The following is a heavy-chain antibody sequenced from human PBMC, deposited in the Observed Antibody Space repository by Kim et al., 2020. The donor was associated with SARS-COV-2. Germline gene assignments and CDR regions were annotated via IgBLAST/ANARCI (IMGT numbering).Heavy chain of an antibody. D-gene: IGHD6-19*01. J-gene: IGHJ5*02. Sequence: GGSLRLSCAASGFTFSSYAMHWVRQAPGKGLEWVAVISYDGSNKYYADSVKDRFTISRDNAKNTLYLQMTSLRAEDTAVYYCARDRSSGWYGSPWFDPWGQGTLVTVSS. V-gene: IGHV3-30*04. CDR3: ARDRSSGWYGSPWFDP. CDR2: ISYDGSNK. CDR1: GFTFSSYA.